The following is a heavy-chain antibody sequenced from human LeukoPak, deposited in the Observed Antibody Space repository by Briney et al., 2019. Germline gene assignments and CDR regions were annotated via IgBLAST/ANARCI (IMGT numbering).Heavy chain of an antibody. V-gene: IGHV1-2*02. CDR3: ARGAAGYYYYMDV. Sequence: GASVKVSCKASGYTFTGYYMLWVRHAPGQGLEWMGWINPNSGGTNYAQKFQGRVTMTRDTSISTAYMELSRLRSDDTAVYYCARGAAGYYYYMDVWGKGTTVTVSS. D-gene: IGHD6-25*01. J-gene: IGHJ6*03. CDR2: INPNSGGT. CDR1: GYTFTGYY.